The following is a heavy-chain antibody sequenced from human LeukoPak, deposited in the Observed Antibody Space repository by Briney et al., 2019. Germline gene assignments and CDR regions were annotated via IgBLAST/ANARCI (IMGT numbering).Heavy chain of an antibody. Sequence: ASVKVSCKASGYTFTSYYMHWVRQAPGQGLEWMGWISAYNGNTNYAQKLQGRVTMTTDTSTSTAYMELRSLRSDDTAVYYCARDLYRPGRPVAAIDDWFDPWGQGTLVTVSS. CDR2: ISAYNGNT. CDR1: GYTFTSYY. V-gene: IGHV1-18*04. CDR3: ARDLYRPGRPVAAIDDWFDP. J-gene: IGHJ5*02. D-gene: IGHD6-19*01.